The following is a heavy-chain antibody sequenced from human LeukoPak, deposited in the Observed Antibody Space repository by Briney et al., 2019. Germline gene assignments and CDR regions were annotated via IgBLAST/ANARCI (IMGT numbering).Heavy chain of an antibody. V-gene: IGHV3-21*01. D-gene: IGHD2/OR15-2a*01. Sequence: PGGSLRLSCAASGFTFSAYSMNWVRQAPGQGLEWVSSISSLHNYTYYADSVKGRCSISRDNVKNSLFLQLNSLRADDTAVYYCARKIGVSYAFDMWGQGTMVAVSS. J-gene: IGHJ3*02. CDR2: ISSLHNYT. CDR1: GFTFSAYS. CDR3: ARKIGVSYAFDM.